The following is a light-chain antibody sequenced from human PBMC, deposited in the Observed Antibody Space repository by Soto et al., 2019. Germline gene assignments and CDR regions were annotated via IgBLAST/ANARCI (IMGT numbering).Light chain of an antibody. Sequence: EKVMTQSPATLSVSPGERATLSCRASQSVSSNLAWYQQKPGQAPRLLIYGASTRATGIPARFSGSGSGTEFTLTISSLQSEDFAVYYCQQYNNWPGTFGQGTKV. J-gene: IGKJ1*01. CDR2: GAS. V-gene: IGKV3-15*01. CDR3: QQYNNWPGT. CDR1: QSVSSN.